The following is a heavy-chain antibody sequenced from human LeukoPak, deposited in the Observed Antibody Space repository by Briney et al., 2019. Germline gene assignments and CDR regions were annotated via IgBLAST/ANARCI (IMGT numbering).Heavy chain of an antibody. CDR3: ASANLAARKSFDY. CDR2: IYTSGST. J-gene: IGHJ4*02. V-gene: IGHV4-61*02. D-gene: IGHD6-6*01. CDR1: GGSISSGSYY. Sequence: SETLSLTCTVSGGSISSGSYYWSWIRQPAGKGLEWIGRIYTSGSTNYNPSLKSRVTISVDTSKNQFSLKLSSVTAADTAVYYCASANLAARKSFDYWGQGTLVTVSS.